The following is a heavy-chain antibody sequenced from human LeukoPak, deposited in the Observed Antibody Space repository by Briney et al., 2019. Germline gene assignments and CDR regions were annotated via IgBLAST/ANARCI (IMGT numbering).Heavy chain of an antibody. J-gene: IGHJ4*02. D-gene: IGHD1-26*01. Sequence: PSETLSLTCAVSGYSISSGYYWGWIRQPPGKGLEWIGSIYHSGSTYYNPSLKSRVTISVDTSKNQFSLKLSSVTAADTAVYYCARAYSGSYPYSFDYWGQGTLVTVSS. V-gene: IGHV4-38-2*01. CDR2: IYHSGST. CDR3: ARAYSGSYPYSFDY. CDR1: GYSISSGYY.